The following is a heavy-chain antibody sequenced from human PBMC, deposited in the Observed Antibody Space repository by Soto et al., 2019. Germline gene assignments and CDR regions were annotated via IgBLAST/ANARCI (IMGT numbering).Heavy chain of an antibody. D-gene: IGHD3-3*01. CDR2: ISYDGSNK. CDR1: GFTFSSYA. V-gene: IGHV3-30-3*01. CDR3: ARDPYPNYDSTTGNGMDV. J-gene: IGHJ6*02. Sequence: QVQLVESGGGVVQPGRSLRLSCAASGFTFSSYAMHWVRQAPGKGLEWVAVISYDGSNKYYADSVKGRFTISRDNSKNTLYLQMNSLRAEDTAVYYCARDPYPNYDSTTGNGMDVWGQGTTVTVSS.